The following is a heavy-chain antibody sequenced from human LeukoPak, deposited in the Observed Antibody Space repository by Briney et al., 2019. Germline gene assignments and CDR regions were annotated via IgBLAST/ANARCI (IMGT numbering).Heavy chain of an antibody. V-gene: IGHV4-34*01. Sequence: SETLSLTCAVYGGSFSGYYWSWIRQPPGKGLEWIGEINHSGSTNYNPSLKSRVTISVDTSKNQFSLKLSSVTAADTAVYYCARGLRAKQCYVVVVAGNYFDYWGQGTLVTVSS. CDR2: INHSGST. J-gene: IGHJ4*02. D-gene: IGHD2-15*01. CDR1: GGSFSGYY. CDR3: ARGLRAKQCYVVVVAGNYFDY.